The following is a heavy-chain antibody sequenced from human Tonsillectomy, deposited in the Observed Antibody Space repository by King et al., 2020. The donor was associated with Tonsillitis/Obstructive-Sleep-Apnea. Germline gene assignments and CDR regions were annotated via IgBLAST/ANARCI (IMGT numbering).Heavy chain of an antibody. V-gene: IGHV4-34*01. CDR2: INHSGSP. CDR3: SATXPVXXY. Sequence: VQLQQWGAGLLKPSETLSLTCAVYGGSFSAYYWSWIRQPPGKGLEWIGEINHSGSPNYNPSLKSRVTISVDTSKNQFSLTLRSVTAADTAFSYYSATXPVXXYWGXXTLVTVS. CDR1: GGSFSAYY. J-gene: IGHJ4*01.